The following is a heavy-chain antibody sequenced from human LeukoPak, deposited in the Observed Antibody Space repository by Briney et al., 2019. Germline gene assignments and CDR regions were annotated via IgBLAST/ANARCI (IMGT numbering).Heavy chain of an antibody. CDR3: ARHGNYGPAYFDF. CDR2: IYYSGST. CDR1: GGSISSYY. V-gene: IGHV4-59*08. J-gene: IGHJ4*02. D-gene: IGHD3-10*01. Sequence: SETLSLTCTVSGGSISSYYRSWIRQPPGKGLEWIGYIYYSGSTTYNPSLKSRVTISVDTSKNQFSLKLSSVTAADTAVYYCARHGNYGPAYFDFWGQGTLVTVSS.